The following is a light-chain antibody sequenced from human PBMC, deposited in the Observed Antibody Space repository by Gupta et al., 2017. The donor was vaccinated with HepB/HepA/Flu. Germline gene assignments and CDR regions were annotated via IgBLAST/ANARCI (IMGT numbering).Light chain of an antibody. CDR3: QQYNSYPWT. V-gene: IGKV1-5*03. Sequence: DIQMTQSPSTLSASVGDRVTITCRASQSISVWLAWYQQKPGKAPKLLIYKASSLQSGVPSRFSGSESGTEFTLTISSLQPEDFASYYCQQYNSYPWTFGQGTKVEIK. J-gene: IGKJ1*01. CDR1: QSISVW. CDR2: KAS.